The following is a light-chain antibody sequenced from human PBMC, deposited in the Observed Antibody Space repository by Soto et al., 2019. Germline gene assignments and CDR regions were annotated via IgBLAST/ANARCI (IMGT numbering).Light chain of an antibody. CDR3: HQHGSSPNT. J-gene: IGKJ2*01. CDR1: QSVIYNY. Sequence: EIVLTQSPGTLSLSPGERVTLSCRASQSVIYNYLAWFQQKPGQAPRLLIYRASSRATGIPDRFSGSGSGTDFALTISRLEPDDFAVYYCHQHGSSPNTFGKGTKLEIK. V-gene: IGKV3-20*01. CDR2: RAS.